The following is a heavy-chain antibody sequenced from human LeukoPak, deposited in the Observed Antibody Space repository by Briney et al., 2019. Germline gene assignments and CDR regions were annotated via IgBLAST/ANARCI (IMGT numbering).Heavy chain of an antibody. CDR1: GGTFSSYA. CDR2: IIPIFGTA. Sequence: GASVKVSCKASGGTFSSYAISWVRQAPGQGLECMGGIIPIFGTANYAQKFQGRVTITTDESTCTAYMELSSLRSEDTAVYYCARTSRLRTGFDYWGQGTLVTVSS. D-gene: IGHD1-14*01. J-gene: IGHJ4*02. CDR3: ARTSRLRTGFDY. V-gene: IGHV1-69*05.